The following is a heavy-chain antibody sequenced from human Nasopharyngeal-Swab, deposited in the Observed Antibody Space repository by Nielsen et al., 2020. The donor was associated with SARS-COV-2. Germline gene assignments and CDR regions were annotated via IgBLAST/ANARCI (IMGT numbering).Heavy chain of an antibody. CDR3: ASLSRGY. CDR2: ISYDGSNK. D-gene: IGHD6-13*01. Sequence: GGSLRLSCAASGFTFSSYDMHWVRQAPGKGLEWVAVISYDGSNKYYADSVKGRFTISRDNSKDTLYLQMNSLRAEDTAVYYCASLSRGYWGQGTLVTVSS. CDR1: GFTFSSYD. V-gene: IGHV3-30*03. J-gene: IGHJ4*02.